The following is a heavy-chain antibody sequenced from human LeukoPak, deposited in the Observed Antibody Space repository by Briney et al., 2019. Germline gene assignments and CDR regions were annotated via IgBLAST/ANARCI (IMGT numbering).Heavy chain of an antibody. CDR2: ISRSSAYI. V-gene: IGHV3-21*01. D-gene: IGHD6-6*01. J-gene: IGHJ6*03. CDR3: PRSYSSSFPRTYYYYYYMDV. Sequence: GGSLRLSCAASGFTLSSYSMNWVRQAPGKGLEWVSSISRSSAYIYYADSVKGRFTISRDNAKNSLYLQMNSLRAEDTAVYYCPRSYSSSFPRTYYYYYYMDVWGKGTTVTVSS. CDR1: GFTLSSYS.